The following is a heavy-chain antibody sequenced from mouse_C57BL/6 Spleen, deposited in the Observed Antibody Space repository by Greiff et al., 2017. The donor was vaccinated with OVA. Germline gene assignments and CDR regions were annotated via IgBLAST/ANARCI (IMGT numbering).Heavy chain of an antibody. V-gene: IGHV3-6*01. J-gene: IGHJ4*01. CDR2: ISYDGSN. Sequence: DVHLVESGPGLVKPSQSLSLTCSVTGYSITSGYYWNWIRQFPGNKLEWMGYISYDGSNNYNPSLKNRISITRDTSKNQFFLKLNSVTTEDTATYYCARVYSTHYYAMDYWGQGTSVTVSS. CDR1: GYSITSGYY. D-gene: IGHD2-5*01. CDR3: ARVYSTHYYAMDY.